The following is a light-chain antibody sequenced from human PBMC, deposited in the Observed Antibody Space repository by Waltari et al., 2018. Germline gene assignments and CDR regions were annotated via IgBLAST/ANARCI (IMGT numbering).Light chain of an antibody. CDR2: AAS. CDR1: QDINSY. J-gene: IGKJ3*01. CDR3: QQVKSYPFT. V-gene: IGKV1-9*01. Sequence: DIHLTQSPSFLSASVGDRVPITCRASQDINSYLAWYQQKPGKAPNLLIYAASTLQSGVPSRFRGSGSGTEFTLAITSLQPEDFGTYYCQQVKSYPFTFGPGTKVDI.